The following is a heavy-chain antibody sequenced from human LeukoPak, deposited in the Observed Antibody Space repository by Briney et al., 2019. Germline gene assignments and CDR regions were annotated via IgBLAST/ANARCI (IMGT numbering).Heavy chain of an antibody. CDR1: GGTFSSYA. D-gene: IGHD2-2*02. CDR2: IIPIFGTA. J-gene: IGHJ6*02. CDR3: ASWDIVVVPAAIPSYYYGMDV. V-gene: IGHV1-69*01. Sequence: SVKVSCKASGGTFSSYAISWVRQAPGQGLEWMGGIIPIFGTANYAQKFQGRVTITADESTSTAYMELSSLRSEDTAVYYCASWDIVVVPAAIPSYYYGMDVWGQGTTATVSS.